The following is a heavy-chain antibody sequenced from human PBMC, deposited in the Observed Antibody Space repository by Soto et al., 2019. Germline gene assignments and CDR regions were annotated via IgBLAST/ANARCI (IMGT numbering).Heavy chain of an antibody. Sequence: QVQLVQSGAEVKKPGASVKVSCKASGYTFTGYYMHWVRQAPGQGLEWMGWINPNSGGKNYAQKFQGWATMTRDTSISTAYMELSRLRSDDTAVYYCARGSSSSYYGMDVWGQGTTVTVSS. CDR1: GYTFTGYY. V-gene: IGHV1-2*04. J-gene: IGHJ6*02. CDR3: ARGSSSSYYGMDV. D-gene: IGHD6-6*01. CDR2: INPNSGGK.